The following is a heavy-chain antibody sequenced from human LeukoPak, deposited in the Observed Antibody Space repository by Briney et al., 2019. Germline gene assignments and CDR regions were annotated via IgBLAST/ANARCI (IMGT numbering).Heavy chain of an antibody. J-gene: IGHJ3*02. V-gene: IGHV3-21*01. Sequence: GGSLRLSCAASGFTFSSYSMNWIRQAPGKGLEWVPSISSSTSYIYYADSVKGRFTISKDNAKNSLYLQMNSLRAEGTAVYYCARVRVGASSRHAFDIWGQGTMVTVSS. D-gene: IGHD1-26*01. CDR3: ARVRVGASSRHAFDI. CDR1: GFTFSSYS. CDR2: ISSSTSYI.